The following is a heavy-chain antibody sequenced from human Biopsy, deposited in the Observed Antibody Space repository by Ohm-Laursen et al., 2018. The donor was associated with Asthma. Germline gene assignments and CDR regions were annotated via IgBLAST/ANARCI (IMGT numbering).Heavy chain of an antibody. J-gene: IGHJ6*02. Sequence: ASVKVSCRAPGGTFSDFAISWVRQAPGQGLEWLGGIMTVFGTKNYAQKFQGRVTITADESTSTAYMEVTSLRSEDTAIYYCARCQVGYSSGWSLLLKKIYYSGMDVWGQGTAVTVSS. CDR2: IMTVFGTK. D-gene: IGHD6-19*01. V-gene: IGHV1-69*13. CDR3: ARCQVGYSSGWSLLLKKIYYSGMDV. CDR1: GGTFSDFA.